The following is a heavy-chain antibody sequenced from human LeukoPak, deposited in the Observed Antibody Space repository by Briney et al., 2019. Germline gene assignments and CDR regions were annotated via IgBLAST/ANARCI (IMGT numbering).Heavy chain of an antibody. V-gene: IGHV3-21*01. D-gene: IGHD5-18*01. CDR2: ISSSSSYI. CDR3: AKDVDTAMVTEFDY. J-gene: IGHJ4*02. Sequence: MAGGSLRLSCAASGFTFSSYSMNWVRQAPGKGLEWVSSISSSSSYIYYADSVKGRFTISRDNSKNTLYLQMNSLRAEDTAVYYCAKDVDTAMVTEFDYWGQGTLVTVSS. CDR1: GFTFSSYS.